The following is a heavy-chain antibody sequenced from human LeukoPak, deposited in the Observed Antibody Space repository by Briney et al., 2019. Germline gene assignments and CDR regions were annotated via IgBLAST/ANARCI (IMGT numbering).Heavy chain of an antibody. CDR1: DSSIRSIY. D-gene: IGHD2-8*01. CDR3: GRVLNAPKLLDS. CDR2: VFHLQTVRT. Sequence: ASETLSLTCTVSDSSIRSIYWAWFRQPPGKGLEWIGTVFHLQTVRTYSNPSLESRVSMSLGTSQNQFSLNLTSVTAADTALYFCGRVLNAPKLLDSWGQGTLVTVSS. J-gene: IGHJ4*02. V-gene: IGHV4-38-2*02.